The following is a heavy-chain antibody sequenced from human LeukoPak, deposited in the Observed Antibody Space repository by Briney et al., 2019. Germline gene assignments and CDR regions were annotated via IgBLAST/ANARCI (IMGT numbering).Heavy chain of an antibody. CDR2: IYYSGST. D-gene: IGHD6-13*01. J-gene: IGHJ3*02. Sequence: KASETLSLTCTVSGGSISSSSYYWGWIRQPPGKGLEWIGSIYYSGSTYYNPSLKSRVTIFVDTSKNQFSLKLSSVTAADTAVYYCARRSDSSSWLPYAFDIWGQGTMVTVSS. CDR1: GGSISSSSYY. V-gene: IGHV4-39*01. CDR3: ARRSDSSSWLPYAFDI.